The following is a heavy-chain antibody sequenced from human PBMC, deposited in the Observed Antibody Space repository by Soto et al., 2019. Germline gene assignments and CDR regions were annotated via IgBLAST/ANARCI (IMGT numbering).Heavy chain of an antibody. CDR3: ARDSEGYCSSTSCYAVDAFDI. CDR1: GYTFTSYG. Sequence: ASVKACCKASGYTFTSYGISWVRQAPGQGLEWMGWISAYNGNTNYAQKLQGRVTMTTDTSTSTAYMELRSLRSDDTAVYYCARDSEGYCSSTSCYAVDAFDIWG. CDR2: ISAYNGNT. J-gene: IGHJ3*02. D-gene: IGHD2-2*01. V-gene: IGHV1-18*01.